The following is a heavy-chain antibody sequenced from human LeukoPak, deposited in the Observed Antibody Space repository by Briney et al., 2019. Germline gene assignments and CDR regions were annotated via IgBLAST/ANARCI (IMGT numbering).Heavy chain of an antibody. CDR2: ISAYNGNT. CDR1: GYTFTSYG. Sequence: ASVKVSCKASGYTFTSYGISWVRQAPGQGLEWMGWISAYNGNTNYAQKLQGRVTMTRDTSISTAYMELSRLRSDDTAVYYCARLLYSGYDWGDYWGQGTLVTVSS. D-gene: IGHD5-12*01. J-gene: IGHJ4*02. CDR3: ARLLYSGYDWGDY. V-gene: IGHV1-18*01.